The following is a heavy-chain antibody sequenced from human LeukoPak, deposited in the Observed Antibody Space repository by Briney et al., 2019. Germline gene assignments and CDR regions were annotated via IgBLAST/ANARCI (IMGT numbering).Heavy chain of an antibody. CDR2: IYHSGTT. D-gene: IGHD1-14*01. CDR1: GYSISSGYF. CDR3: ARAREPLIYTYYFDY. J-gene: IGHJ4*02. Sequence: SETRSLTCSVSGYSISSGYFWGWIRQPPGKGLEWIGRIYHSGTTYYDPSLTSRVTISIDTSRNQFSLKLSSVTAADTAVYYCARAREPLIYTYYFDYWGQGTLVTISS. V-gene: IGHV4-38-2*02.